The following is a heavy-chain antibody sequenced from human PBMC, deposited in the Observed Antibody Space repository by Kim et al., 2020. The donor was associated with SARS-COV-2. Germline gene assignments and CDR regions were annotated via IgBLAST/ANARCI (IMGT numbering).Heavy chain of an antibody. CDR3: VTGRYYDSSGYYYVHHFDY. J-gene: IGHJ4*03. CDR1: GFTFSSYA. D-gene: IGHD3-22*01. Sequence: GGSLRLSCSASGFTFSSYAMHWVRQAPGKGLEYVSAISSNGGSTYYADSVKGRFTISRDNSKNTLYLQMSSLRAEDTAVYYCVTGRYYDSSGYYYVHHFDYWGHGTLFTVSS. CDR2: ISSNGGST. V-gene: IGHV3-64D*09.